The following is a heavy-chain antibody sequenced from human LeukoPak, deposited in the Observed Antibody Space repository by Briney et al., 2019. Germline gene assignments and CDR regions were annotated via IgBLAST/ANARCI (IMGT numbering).Heavy chain of an antibody. CDR1: GFTFSSYA. CDR3: ARGSYCSGGSCYSALGGHAFDI. V-gene: IGHV3-23*01. D-gene: IGHD2-15*01. CDR2: ISSSGGST. Sequence: PGGSLRLSCAASGFTFSSYAVSWVRQAPGKGLEWVSTISSSGGSTYYADSVKGRFTISRDNAKNSLYLQMNSLRAEDTAVYYCARGSYCSGGSCYSALGGHAFDIWGQGTMVTVSS. J-gene: IGHJ3*02.